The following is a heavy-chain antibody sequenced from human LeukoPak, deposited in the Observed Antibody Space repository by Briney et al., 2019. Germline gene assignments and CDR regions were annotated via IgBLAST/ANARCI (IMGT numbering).Heavy chain of an antibody. D-gene: IGHD3-10*01. CDR1: GGSISSYY. CDR2: IYYSGST. CDR3: ARSKVRGVIPTYYYYYMDV. Sequence: ASETLSLTCTVSGGSISSYYWSWIRQPPGKGLEWIGYIYYSGSTNYNPSLKSRVTISVDTSKNQFSLKLSSVTAADTAVYYCARSKVRGVIPTYYYYYMDVWGKGTTVTISS. V-gene: IGHV4-59*01. J-gene: IGHJ6*03.